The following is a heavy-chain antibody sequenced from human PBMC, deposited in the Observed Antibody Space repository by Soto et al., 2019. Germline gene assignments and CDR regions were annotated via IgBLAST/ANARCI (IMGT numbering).Heavy chain of an antibody. Sequence: QVQLVQSGAEVKKPGASVKVSCKGSGYTFTSYDINWVRQATGQGLEWMGWMNPNSGNTGYAQKFQGRVTMTRNTSMSTAHMEVSSLRSEDTAVYYSGRQERGGVRGVIIFLVGWGQGTLDTVSS. D-gene: IGHD3-10*01. CDR3: GRQERGGVRGVIIFLVG. V-gene: IGHV1-8*01. J-gene: IGHJ4*02. CDR2: MNPNSGNT. CDR1: GYTFTSYD.